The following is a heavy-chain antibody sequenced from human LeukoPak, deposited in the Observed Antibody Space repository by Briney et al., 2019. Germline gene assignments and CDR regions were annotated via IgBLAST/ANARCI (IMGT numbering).Heavy chain of an antibody. D-gene: IGHD2-15*01. CDR2: ISWDESTT. V-gene: IGHV3-43*01. CDR3: ARGPNRWWVVSRNWGMDV. CDR1: GLSIGDNS. Sequence: GGSLRLSCATSGLSIGDNSMHWVRQAPGKGLEWVSLISWDESTTYYSDSVKGRFTVSRDSSKNSLHLQMNSLRTEDTALYYCARGPNRWWVVSRNWGMDVWGQGTTVTVSS. J-gene: IGHJ6*02.